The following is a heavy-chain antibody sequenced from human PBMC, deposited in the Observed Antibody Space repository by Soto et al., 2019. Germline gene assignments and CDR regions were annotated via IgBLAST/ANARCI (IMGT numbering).Heavy chain of an antibody. V-gene: IGHV3-33*01. D-gene: IGHD1-26*01. J-gene: IGHJ4*02. Sequence: PGGSLRLSCAASGFIFSSYGMHWVRQAPGKGLEWVAGIGYDGRNEFYADSVKGRFTISRDNSKNMLFVQMKSLRVEDTALYFCARYNSGTFSYDFWGQGTLVTAPQ. CDR3: ARYNSGTFSYDF. CDR2: IGYDGRNE. CDR1: GFIFSSYG.